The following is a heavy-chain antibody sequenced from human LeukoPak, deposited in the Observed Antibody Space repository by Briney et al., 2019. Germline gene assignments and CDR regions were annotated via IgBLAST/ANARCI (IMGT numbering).Heavy chain of an antibody. V-gene: IGHV3-7*01. CDR1: GFTFTGYY. Sequence: PGGSLRLSCAASGFTFTGYYISWVRQAPGKGLEWVASINQDGSTKIYVNSVKGRFTISRDNAKESVYLQMDSLTADDTAVYYCARSLWPEDSWGQGTQVTVSS. J-gene: IGHJ4*02. D-gene: IGHD1-14*01. CDR2: INQDGSTK. CDR3: ARSLWPEDS.